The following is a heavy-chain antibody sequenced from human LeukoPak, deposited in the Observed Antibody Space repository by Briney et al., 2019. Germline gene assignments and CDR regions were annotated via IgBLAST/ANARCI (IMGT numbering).Heavy chain of an antibody. CDR2: ISYDGSNK. V-gene: IGHV3-30-3*01. CDR3: ARGGRYRYNEGDWFDP. J-gene: IGHJ5*02. Sequence: GRSLRLSCAASGFTFSSYAMHWVRQAPGKGLEWVAVISYDGSNKYYADSVKGRFTISRDNSKNTLYLQMNSLRAEDTAVYYCARGGRYRYNEGDWFDPWGQGTLVTVSS. D-gene: IGHD3-16*02. CDR1: GFTFSSYA.